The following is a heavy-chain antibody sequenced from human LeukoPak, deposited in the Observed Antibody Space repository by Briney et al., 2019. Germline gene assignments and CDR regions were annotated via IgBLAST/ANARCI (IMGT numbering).Heavy chain of an antibody. CDR1: GFTVSSNY. CDR3: ARGALQAAPWIRLWSYYFDY. J-gene: IGHJ4*02. CDR2: IYSGGST. Sequence: GGSLRLSCAASGFTVSSNYMSWVRQAPGKGLEWVSVIYSGGSTYYADSVKGRFTISRDNSKNTLYLQMNSLRAEDTAVYYCARGALQAAPWIRLWSYYFDYWGQGTLVTVSS. D-gene: IGHD5-18*01. V-gene: IGHV3-53*01.